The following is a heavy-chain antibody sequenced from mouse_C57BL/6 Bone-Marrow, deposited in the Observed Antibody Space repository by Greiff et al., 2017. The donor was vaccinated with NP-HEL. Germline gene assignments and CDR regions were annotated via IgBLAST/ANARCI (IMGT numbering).Heavy chain of an antibody. CDR2: ISDGGSYT. Sequence: EVQLVESGGGLVKPGGSLKLSCAASGFTFSSYAMSWVRQTPDKRLEWVATISDGGSYTYYPDNVKGRFTISRDNAKNNLYLQMSHLKSEDTAMYYCARDSYDYPITGAMDYWGQGTSVTVSS. D-gene: IGHD2-4*01. V-gene: IGHV5-4*01. CDR3: ARDSYDYPITGAMDY. J-gene: IGHJ4*01. CDR1: GFTFSSYA.